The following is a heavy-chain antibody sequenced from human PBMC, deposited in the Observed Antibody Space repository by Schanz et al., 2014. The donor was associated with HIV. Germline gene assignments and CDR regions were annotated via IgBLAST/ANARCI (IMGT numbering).Heavy chain of an antibody. J-gene: IGHJ3*02. D-gene: IGHD5-18*01. CDR2: IIPIFGTA. V-gene: IGHV1-69*01. Sequence: QVQLVQSGAELKKPGSSVKVSCKASGGTFSKYAISWVRQAPGQGLEWVGGIIPIFGTANYAPKFQGRVTITADESTSTAFLDLSSLKSEDTAVYYCASGRFDTVIWWGDAFLIWGRGTMVTVSS. CDR3: ASGRFDTVIWWGDAFLI. CDR1: GGTFSKYA.